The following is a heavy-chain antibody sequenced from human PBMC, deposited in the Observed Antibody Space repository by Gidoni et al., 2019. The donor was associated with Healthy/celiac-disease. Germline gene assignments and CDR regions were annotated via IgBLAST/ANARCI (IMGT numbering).Heavy chain of an antibody. CDR1: GYTFTSYG. Sequence: QVQLVQSGAEVKKPGASVKVSCKASGYTFTSYGISWVLQAPGQGLEWMGWFSPYNGNTNYAQKLQGRVTMTTDTSTSTAYMELRSLRSDDTSVYYCARESYYGSGSLPPFSDYWGQGTLVTVSS. CDR2: FSPYNGNT. D-gene: IGHD3-10*01. CDR3: ARESYYGSGSLPPFSDY. V-gene: IGHV1-18*01. J-gene: IGHJ4*02.